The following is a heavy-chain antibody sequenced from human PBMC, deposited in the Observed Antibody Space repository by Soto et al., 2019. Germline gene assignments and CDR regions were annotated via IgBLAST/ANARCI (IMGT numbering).Heavy chain of an antibody. J-gene: IGHJ5*02. CDR3: AHRRGSSSPNWFDP. CDR2: IYWNDDK. V-gene: IGHV2-5*01. D-gene: IGHD6-13*01. Sequence: GAGPTLVNPTQTLTLTCTFSGFSLSTSGVGVGWIRQPPGKALEWLALIYWNDDKRYSPSLKSRLTITKDTSKNQVVLTMTNMDPVDTATYYCAHRRGSSSPNWFDPWGQGTLVTVSS. CDR1: GFSLSTSGVG.